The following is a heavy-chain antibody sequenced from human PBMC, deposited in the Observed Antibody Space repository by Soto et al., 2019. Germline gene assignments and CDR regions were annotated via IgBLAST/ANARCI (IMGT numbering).Heavy chain of an antibody. CDR2: ISSDGSNK. J-gene: IGHJ4*02. Sequence: WESXRLSCGSSGFTFSNYCRRWFRQAPGKGLEWVAFISSDGSNKNYADSVKGRFSISRDNSENTLSLQLNSLRAEDTAVYFCAKDQTPVYQSNSSGQFDSWGQGTLVTVSS. CDR1: GFTFSNYC. CDR3: AKDQTPVYQSNSSGQFDS. V-gene: IGHV3-30*18. D-gene: IGHD3-22*01.